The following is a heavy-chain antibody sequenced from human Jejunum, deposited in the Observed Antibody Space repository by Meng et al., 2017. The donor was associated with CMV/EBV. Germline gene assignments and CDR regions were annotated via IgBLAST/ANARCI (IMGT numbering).Heavy chain of an antibody. J-gene: IGHJ4*02. CDR3: ARGTWGVLDS. CDR1: GDGGSSNSAG. V-gene: IGHV6-1*01. Sequence: SGDGGSSNSAGWHWIRQSPSRGLEWLGRTYYRSKWFDDYAGSVKSRITINPDTSRNQFSLQLNSVTPEDTAVYYCARGTWGVLDSWGQGTRVTVSS. CDR2: TYYRSKWFD. D-gene: IGHD3-10*01.